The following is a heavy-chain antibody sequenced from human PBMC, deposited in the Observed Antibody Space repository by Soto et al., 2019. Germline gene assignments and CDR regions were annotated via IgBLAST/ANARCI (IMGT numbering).Heavy chain of an antibody. J-gene: IGHJ5*02. Sequence: SETRSLTCTVSDDSISPYYWTWIRQPAGKGPEWIGHIYSSGSTNYNPSLKSRVTMSLXTXKXXXXLSLXSXXAAXTAVYYCKRGRGFYSDNYFAPWGQGIQVTVS. D-gene: IGHD3-22*01. V-gene: IGHV4-4*07. CDR1: DDSISPYY. CDR3: KRGRGFYSDNYFAP. CDR2: IYSSGST.